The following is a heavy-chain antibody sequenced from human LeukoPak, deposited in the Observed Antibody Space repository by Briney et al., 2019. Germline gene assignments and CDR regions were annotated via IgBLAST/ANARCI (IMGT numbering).Heavy chain of an antibody. J-gene: IGHJ5*02. CDR3: ARGLRADRRVTGGWFDP. V-gene: IGHV4-59*12. D-gene: IGHD6-6*01. CDR1: GGSMSNYY. Sequence: SETLSLTCTVSGGSMSNYYWTWIPQPPGKGLEWRGYIYYSGTTAYSPPPKSRVTISVDTSKNQCSLKLRSVTAADTAVYYCARGLRADRRVTGGWFDPWGQGTLVTVSS. CDR2: IYYSGTT.